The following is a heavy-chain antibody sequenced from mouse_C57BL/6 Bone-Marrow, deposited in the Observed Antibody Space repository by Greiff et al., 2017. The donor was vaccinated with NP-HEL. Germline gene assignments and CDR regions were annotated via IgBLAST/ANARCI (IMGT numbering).Heavy chain of an antibody. CDR3: AAGWLLDWFAY. Sequence: VQLQQSGAELARPGASVTLSCKASGYTFTSYGISWVKQRPGQGLEWLGEIYPRSGNTYYTEMFKGTATLTADKTSSTAYMELRSLTSEDSAVYYCAAGWLLDWFAYWGQGTLVTVSA. J-gene: IGHJ3*01. D-gene: IGHD2-3*01. V-gene: IGHV1-81*01. CDR2: IYPRSGNT. CDR1: GYTFTSYG.